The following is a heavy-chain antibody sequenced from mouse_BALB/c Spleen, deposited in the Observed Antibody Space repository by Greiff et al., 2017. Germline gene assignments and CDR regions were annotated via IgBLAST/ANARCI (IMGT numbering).Heavy chain of an antibody. CDR2: IDPETGGT. J-gene: IGHJ3*01. Sequence: VQLQQSGAELVRPGASVTLSCKASGYTFTDYEMHWVKQTPVHGLEWIGAIDPETGGTAYNQKFKGKATLTADKSSSTAYMELRSLTSEDSAVYYCTRGDGYSFAYWGQGTLVTVSA. CDR1: GYTFTDYE. D-gene: IGHD1-2*01. CDR3: TRGDGYSFAY. V-gene: IGHV1-15*01.